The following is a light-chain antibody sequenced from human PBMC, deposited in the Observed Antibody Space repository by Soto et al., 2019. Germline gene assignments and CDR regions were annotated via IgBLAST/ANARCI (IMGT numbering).Light chain of an antibody. V-gene: IGLV3-21*01. CDR1: NIGSKS. Sequence: SYELTQSPSLSVAPGQTATITCGGNNIGSKSVNWYQHKAGQAPVLVMSYDSDRTSGIPERFSGSNSGNTATLTLSRVESGDEAEYYCQVWDTSNDHHVFGSGTKLTVL. CDR2: YDS. CDR3: QVWDTSNDHHV. J-gene: IGLJ1*01.